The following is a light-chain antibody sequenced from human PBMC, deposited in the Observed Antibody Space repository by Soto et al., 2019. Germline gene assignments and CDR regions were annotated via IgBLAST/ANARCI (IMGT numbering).Light chain of an antibody. J-gene: IGLJ1*01. V-gene: IGLV2-23*01. CDR2: EGS. CDR1: SSDVGSYNL. Sequence: QSALTQPASVSGSPGQSITISCTGTSSDVGSYNLVSWYQQHPGKAPKLMIYEGSKRPSGVSNRFSGSKSGNTASLTISGPRSEDEADYYCCSYAGSSTYVFGTGTKVTVL. CDR3: CSYAGSSTYV.